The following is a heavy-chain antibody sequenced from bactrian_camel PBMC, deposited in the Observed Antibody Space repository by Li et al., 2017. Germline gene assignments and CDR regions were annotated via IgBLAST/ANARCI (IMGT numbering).Heavy chain of an antibody. V-gene: IGHV3S40*01. CDR2: IYTGDGGA. D-gene: IGHD4*01. CDR3: AADSAKGVIDIEDYSNYACTGGLSDFGY. Sequence: DVQLVESGGGSVQAGGSLRLSCEASGYRYSGKCMGWFRQAPGKEREGVACIYTGDGGALYADSVKGRFAISQDNAKNTLFLEMNSLEPEDTAMYYCAADSAKGVIDIEDYSNYACTGGLSDFGYWGQGTQVTVS. J-gene: IGHJ6*01. CDR1: GYRYSGKC.